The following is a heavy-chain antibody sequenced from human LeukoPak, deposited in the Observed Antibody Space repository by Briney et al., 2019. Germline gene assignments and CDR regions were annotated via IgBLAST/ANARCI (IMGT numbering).Heavy chain of an antibody. CDR1: GGTFSSYA. J-gene: IGHJ4*02. V-gene: IGHV1-69*04. Sequence: SVKVSCKASGGTFSSYAISWVRQAPGQGLEWMGRVIPILGIANYAQKFQGRVTITADKSTSTAYMELSSLRSEDTAVYYCASWINTGSIVNFDYWGQGTLVTVSS. D-gene: IGHD3-16*02. CDR3: ASWINTGSIVNFDY. CDR2: VIPILGIA.